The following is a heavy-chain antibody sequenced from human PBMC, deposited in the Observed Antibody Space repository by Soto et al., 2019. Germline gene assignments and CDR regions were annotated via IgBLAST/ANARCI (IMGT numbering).Heavy chain of an antibody. Sequence: GGSLRLSCAVSGFTFSDYGMLWVRQAPGKGLEWVAVMSYAGSYKYYADSVKGRFTISRDLSGNTLFLQMNSLRLEDTAVYFCASVRGSNYPPDWFDPWGQGTLVTVSS. CDR3: ASVRGSNYPPDWFDP. CDR1: GFTFSDYG. D-gene: IGHD4-4*01. V-gene: IGHV3-30*03. CDR2: MSYAGSYK. J-gene: IGHJ5*02.